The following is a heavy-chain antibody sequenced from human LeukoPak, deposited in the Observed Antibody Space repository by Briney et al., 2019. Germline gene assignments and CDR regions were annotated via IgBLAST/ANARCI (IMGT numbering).Heavy chain of an antibody. CDR1: GGSISSGSYY. J-gene: IGHJ4*02. CDR3: ASSGSSPLDY. V-gene: IGHV4-61*02. Sequence: SETLSLTCTVSGGSISSGSYYWSWIRQPAGKGLEWIGRIYTSGSTNYNPSLKSGVTISVDTSKNQFSLKLRSVTAADTAVYYCASSGSSPLDYWGQGTLVTVSS. D-gene: IGHD1-26*01. CDR2: IYTSGST.